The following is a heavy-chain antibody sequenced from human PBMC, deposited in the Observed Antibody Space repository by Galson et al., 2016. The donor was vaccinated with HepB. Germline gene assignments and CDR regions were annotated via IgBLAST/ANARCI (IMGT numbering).Heavy chain of an antibody. CDR1: GYRFTNYW. CDR2: INPGDSDT. CDR3: ARGVQQLNYDY. J-gene: IGHJ4*02. Sequence: QSGAEVKKPGESLKISCKGSGYRFTNYWIAWVRQMPGKGLEWMGIINPGDSDTRYSPSFQGQVIISADKSISPAYLQWSSLKASDTAMYYCARGVQQLNYDYWGQGTLVTVSS. D-gene: IGHD6-13*01. V-gene: IGHV5-51*01.